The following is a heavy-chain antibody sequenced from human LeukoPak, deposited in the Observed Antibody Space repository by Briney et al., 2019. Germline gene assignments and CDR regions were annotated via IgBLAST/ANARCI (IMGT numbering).Heavy chain of an antibody. CDR2: ITWNSHSI. CDR3: AKDISVGIVAEPVAMVSPLDV. J-gene: IGHJ3*01. D-gene: IGHD2-2*01. V-gene: IGHV3-9*01. CDR1: GFTFDDYD. Sequence: PGRSLRLSCAASGFTFDDYDMHWVRQAPGKGLEWVSGITWNSHSIAYADSVKGRFTISRDNAKNSLYLQMSSLRAEDTALYYCAKDISVGIVAEPVAMVSPLDVWGQGTMVTVSS.